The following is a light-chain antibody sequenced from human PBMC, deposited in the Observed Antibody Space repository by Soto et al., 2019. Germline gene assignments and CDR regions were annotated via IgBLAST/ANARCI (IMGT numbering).Light chain of an antibody. Sequence: EIVLTQSPGTLSLSPGERASLSCRASQSISSNYLAWYQQKPGQAPRLLIYDTSSRATGIPDRFSGGGSGTEFTLAISRLAPKDFAVYYCQQYGSSPKTFGQGTKVE. CDR2: DTS. CDR1: QSISSNY. CDR3: QQYGSSPKT. V-gene: IGKV3-20*01. J-gene: IGKJ1*01.